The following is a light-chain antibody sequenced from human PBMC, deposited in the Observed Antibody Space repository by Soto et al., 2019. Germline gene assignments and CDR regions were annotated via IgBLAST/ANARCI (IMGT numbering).Light chain of an antibody. CDR2: GAS. CDR1: QSVSSNY. Sequence: EIVLTQSPVTLSLSPGERATLSCRASQSVSSNYLAWYQQKPGQAPRLLIYGASSRATGIPDRFSGSGSGTDFTLTISSLQPEDFATYYCQQANSFPFTFGPGTKVDIK. J-gene: IGKJ3*01. V-gene: IGKV3-20*01. CDR3: QQANSFPFT.